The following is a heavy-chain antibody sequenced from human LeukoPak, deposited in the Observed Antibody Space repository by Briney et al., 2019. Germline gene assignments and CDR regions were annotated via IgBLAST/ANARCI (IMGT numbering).Heavy chain of an antibody. Sequence: SETLSLTCTVSGGSISSSSYYWGWIRQPPGKGLEWIGSIYYSGSTYYNPSLKSRVTISVDTSKSQFSLKLSSVTGADTAVYYCARQQSGYVGGYYYYMDVWGKGTTVTVSS. CDR2: IYYSGST. CDR3: ARQQSGYVGGYYYYMDV. D-gene: IGHD5-12*01. V-gene: IGHV4-39*01. CDR1: GGSISSSSYY. J-gene: IGHJ6*03.